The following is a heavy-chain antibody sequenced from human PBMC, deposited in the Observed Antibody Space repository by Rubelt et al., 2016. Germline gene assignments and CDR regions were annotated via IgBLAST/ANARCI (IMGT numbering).Heavy chain of an antibody. CDR3: ASYATNYYGMDV. CDR2: IYYSGST. V-gene: IGHV4-39*01. D-gene: IGHD2-8*01. Sequence: SSYSMNWVRQPPGKGLEWIGSIYYSGSTYYNPSLKSRVTISVDTSKNQFSLKLSSVTAADTAVYYCASYATNYYGMDVWGQGTTVTVSS. J-gene: IGHJ6*02. CDR1: SSYS.